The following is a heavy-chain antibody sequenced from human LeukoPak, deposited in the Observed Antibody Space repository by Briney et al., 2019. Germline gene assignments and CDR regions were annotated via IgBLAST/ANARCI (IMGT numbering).Heavy chain of an antibody. V-gene: IGHV1-24*01. CDR2: FDPEDGET. CDR3: ARVGNFDWLLATGDILAFDI. D-gene: IGHD3-9*01. Sequence: ASVKVSCKVSGYTLTELSMHWVRQAPGKGLEWMGGFDPEDGETIYAQKFQGRVTMTRDMSTSTVYMELSSLRSEDTAVYYCARVGNFDWLLATGDILAFDIWGQGTMVTVSS. J-gene: IGHJ3*02. CDR1: GYTLTELS.